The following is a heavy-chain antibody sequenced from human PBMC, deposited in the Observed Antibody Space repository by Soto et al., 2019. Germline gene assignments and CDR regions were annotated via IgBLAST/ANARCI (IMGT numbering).Heavy chain of an antibody. D-gene: IGHD3-3*01. CDR3: ARDGTGPRMYYDFWSGPSDSPFDP. Sequence: GPVKVSCKASGYTFTSYAMHWVRQAPGQRLEWMGWINAGNGNTKYSQKFQGRVTITRDTSASTAYMELSSLRSEDTAVYYCARDGTGPRMYYDFWSGPSDSPFDPRGQGTLVTVSS. CDR2: INAGNGNT. CDR1: GYTFTSYA. V-gene: IGHV1-3*01. J-gene: IGHJ5*02.